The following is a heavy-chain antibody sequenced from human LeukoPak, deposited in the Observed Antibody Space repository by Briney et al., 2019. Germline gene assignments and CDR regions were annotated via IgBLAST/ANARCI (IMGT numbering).Heavy chain of an antibody. CDR1: GFTFGHST. V-gene: IGHV3-43*01. J-gene: IGHJ4*02. CDR2: ISWDGRDT. Sequence: GGSLRLPCVASGFTFGHSTMHWVRQAPGKALYWVSLISWDGRDTYYADSVRGRFTISRDNNKNSLYLQLNSLRTEDTAIYYCVKGIRYFDTDFYFFDSWGPGTLVTVSS. D-gene: IGHD3-9*01. CDR3: VKGIRYFDTDFYFFDS.